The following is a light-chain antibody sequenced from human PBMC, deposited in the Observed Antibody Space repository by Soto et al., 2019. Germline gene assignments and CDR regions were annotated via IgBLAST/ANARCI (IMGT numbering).Light chain of an antibody. CDR1: QSVGRNY. Sequence: EIVLTQSPGTLPLSPGERATLSCRASQSVGRNYLAWYQQKPGLAPRLLIHGASSRATGSPERFSGSGSGSDFTLTLSRLEHGDVQVYYCQQYASPPLTFGGGTKVEIK. CDR2: GAS. CDR3: QQYASPPLT. J-gene: IGKJ4*01. V-gene: IGKV3-20*01.